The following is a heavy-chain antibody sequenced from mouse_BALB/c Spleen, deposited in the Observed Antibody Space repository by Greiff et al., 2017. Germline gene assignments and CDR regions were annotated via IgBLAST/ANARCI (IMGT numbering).Heavy chain of an antibody. CDR3: ARRRGEDYFDY. V-gene: IGHV5-6*02. CDR2: ISSGGSYT. J-gene: IGHJ2*01. Sequence: EVMLVESGGDLVKPGGSLKLSCAASGFTFSSYGMSWVRQTPDKRLEWVATISSGGSYTYYPDSVKGRFTISRDNAKNTLYLQMSSLKSEDTAMYYCARRRGEDYFDYWGQGTTLTVSS. CDR1: GFTFSSYG.